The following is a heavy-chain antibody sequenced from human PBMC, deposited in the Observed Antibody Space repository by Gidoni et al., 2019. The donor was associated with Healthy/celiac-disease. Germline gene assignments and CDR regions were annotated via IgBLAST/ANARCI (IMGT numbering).Heavy chain of an antibody. CDR3: ARLQIVGAIHFDY. CDR2: IYYSGST. V-gene: IGHV4-39*01. D-gene: IGHD1-26*01. Sequence: QLQLQESGPGLVKPSETLSLTCTVSGSSISSSSYYWGWIRQPPGKGLEWIGSIYYSGSTYYNPSLKSRVTISVDTSKNQFSLKLSSVTAADTAVYYCARLQIVGAIHFDYWGQGTLVTVSS. J-gene: IGHJ4*02. CDR1: GSSISSSSYY.